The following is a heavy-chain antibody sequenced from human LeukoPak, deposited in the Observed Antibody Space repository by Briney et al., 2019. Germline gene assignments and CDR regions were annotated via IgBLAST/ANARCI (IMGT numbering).Heavy chain of an antibody. D-gene: IGHD3-22*01. CDR3: TSYYYDSSGKDVSDY. CDR2: ISYDGSNK. V-gene: IGHV3-30-3*01. J-gene: IGHJ4*02. CDR1: GFTFSSYA. Sequence: GGSLRLSCAASGFTFSSYAMHWVRQAPGKGLEWVAVISYDGSNKYYADSVKGRFTISRDDSKNTLFLQMNSLRAEDTAVYYCTSYYYDSSGKDVSDYWGQGTLVTVSS.